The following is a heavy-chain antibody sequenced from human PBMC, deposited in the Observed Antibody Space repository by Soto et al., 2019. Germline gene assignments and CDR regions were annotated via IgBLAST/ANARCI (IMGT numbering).Heavy chain of an antibody. Sequence: QVQLVESGGGVVQPGRSLRLSCAASGFTFSSYGMHWVRQAPGKGLEWVAVIWYDGSNKYYADSVKGRFTISRDTSKNTLYLQMNSLRAEDTAVYYCARDPAKLGYCSSTSCYGMDVWGQGTTVTVSS. CDR3: ARDPAKLGYCSSTSCYGMDV. D-gene: IGHD2-2*01. V-gene: IGHV3-33*01. CDR1: GFTFSSYG. CDR2: IWYDGSNK. J-gene: IGHJ6*02.